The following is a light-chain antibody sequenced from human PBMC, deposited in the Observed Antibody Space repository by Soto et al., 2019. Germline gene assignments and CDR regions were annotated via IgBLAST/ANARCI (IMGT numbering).Light chain of an antibody. Sequence: QSVLTQPDSVSGSPGQSITIYCTGTRSDVGGYNYVSWYQQHPGKAPKLMIYDVSNRPSGVSNRFSGSKSGNTASLTISGLQAEDEADYYCSSYTSSSTLSFCGGTKVTVL. V-gene: IGLV2-14*01. CDR2: DVS. CDR1: RSDVGGYNY. CDR3: SSYTSSSTLS. J-gene: IGLJ2*01.